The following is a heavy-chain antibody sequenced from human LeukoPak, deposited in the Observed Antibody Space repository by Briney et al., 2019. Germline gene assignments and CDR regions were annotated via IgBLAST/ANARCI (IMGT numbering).Heavy chain of an antibody. CDR1: GFTFNNYA. J-gene: IGHJ6*03. CDR2: ISGSGINT. V-gene: IGHV3-23*01. CDR3: AKPVIGGSYYYYYYMDV. D-gene: IGHD3-16*02. Sequence: GGSLRLSCAASGFTFNNYAMSWVRQAPGKGLEWVSVISGSGINTYYADSVKGRFTISRDNSKNTLYLQMNSLRAEDTAVYYCAKPVIGGSYYYYYYMDVWGKGTTVTISS.